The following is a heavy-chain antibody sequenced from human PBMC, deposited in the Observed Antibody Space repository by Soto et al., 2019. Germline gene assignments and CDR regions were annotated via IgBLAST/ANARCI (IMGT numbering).Heavy chain of an antibody. Sequence: QVQLVESGGGVVQPGRSLRLSCAASGFTFSSYAMHWVRQAPGKGLEWVAVISYDGSNKYYADSVKGRFTISRDNSKNTLYLQMNSVRAEDTAVYYCAGGGDSSGYGNWFDPWGQGTLVTVSS. V-gene: IGHV3-30-3*01. D-gene: IGHD3-22*01. CDR1: GFTFSSYA. CDR3: AGGGDSSGYGNWFDP. CDR2: ISYDGSNK. J-gene: IGHJ5*02.